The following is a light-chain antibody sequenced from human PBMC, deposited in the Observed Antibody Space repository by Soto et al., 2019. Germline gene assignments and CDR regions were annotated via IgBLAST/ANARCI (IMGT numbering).Light chain of an antibody. V-gene: IGLV4-69*01. CDR2: LNSDGSH. Sequence: QPVLTQSPSASASLGASVKLTCTLSSGHSSYAIAWHQQQPEKGPRYLMKLNSDGSHSKGDGIPDRFSGSSSGAERYLTISSLQSEDEADYYCQTWDTDIHWVFGGGTQLTVL. J-gene: IGLJ3*02. CDR1: SGHSSYA. CDR3: QTWDTDIHWV.